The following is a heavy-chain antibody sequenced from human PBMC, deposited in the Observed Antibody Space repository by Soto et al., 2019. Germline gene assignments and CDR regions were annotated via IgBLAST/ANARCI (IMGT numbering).Heavy chain of an antibody. D-gene: IGHD1-26*01. CDR3: AKEGGVSGSYCISRSYYFAY. CDR1: GFTFSSYG. V-gene: IGHV3-30*18. Sequence: QVQLVESGGGVVQPGRSLRLSCVASGFTFSSYGMHWVRQAPGKGLEWVAIISYDGSNTYYADSVKGRFTISRDNSKNGLYLRMNSLRAEDTSVYCFAKEGGVSGSYCISRSYYFAYWGQGTLVTVSS. CDR2: ISYDGSNT. J-gene: IGHJ4*02.